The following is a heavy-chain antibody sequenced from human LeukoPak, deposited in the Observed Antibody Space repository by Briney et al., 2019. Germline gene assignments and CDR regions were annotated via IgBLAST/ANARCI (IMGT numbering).Heavy chain of an antibody. CDR3: ARHDRWPAYYFDY. Sequence: GESLKISCKGSGYSFTSYWIGWVRQMPGKGLGWMGIIYPGDSNPRYSPSFQGQVTISADKYISTAYLQWSSLKASDTAMYYCARHDRWPAYYFDYWGQGTLVTVSS. CDR1: GYSFTSYW. CDR2: IYPGDSNP. J-gene: IGHJ4*02. V-gene: IGHV5-51*01. D-gene: IGHD6-13*01.